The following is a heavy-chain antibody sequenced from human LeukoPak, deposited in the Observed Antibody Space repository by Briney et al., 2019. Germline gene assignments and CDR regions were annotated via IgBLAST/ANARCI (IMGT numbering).Heavy chain of an antibody. Sequence: PGGSLRLSCAASGFTFSSSWMTWVRQAPGKGLEWVANIKQDGSEKYYVDSVKGRFTISRDNAKNSLYLQMNSLRAEDTAVYYCARDWGGLGYMDVWGKGTTVTVSS. J-gene: IGHJ6*03. CDR1: GFTFSSSW. D-gene: IGHD3-3*01. V-gene: IGHV3-7*01. CDR3: ARDWGGLGYMDV. CDR2: IKQDGSEK.